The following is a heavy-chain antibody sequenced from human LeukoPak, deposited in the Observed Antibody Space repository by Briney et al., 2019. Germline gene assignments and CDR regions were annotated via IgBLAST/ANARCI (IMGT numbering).Heavy chain of an antibody. CDR1: GGSISSSNW. D-gene: IGHD3-22*01. CDR3: ARESSGNFDY. J-gene: IGHJ4*02. V-gene: IGHV4-4*02. CDR2: IYHSGRT. Sequence: SGTLSLTCAVSGGSISSSNWWGWVRQPPGKGLEWIGEIYHSGRTNYNASLKSRVTISVDKSKNKFSLKVSSVTAADTAVYYCARESSGNFDYWGQGTLVTVSS.